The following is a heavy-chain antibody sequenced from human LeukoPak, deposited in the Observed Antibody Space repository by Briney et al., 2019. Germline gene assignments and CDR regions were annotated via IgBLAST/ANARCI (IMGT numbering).Heavy chain of an antibody. D-gene: IGHD3-9*01. CDR1: GYTFTSYA. Sequence: ASVKVSCKASGYTFTSYAMHWVRQAPGQRLEWMGWINAGNGNTKYSQKFQGRVTITRDTSASTAYMELSSLRSEDTAVYYCAREGAYYDILTGYYGVEFFDYWGQGTLVTVSS. J-gene: IGHJ4*02. CDR3: AREGAYYDILTGYYGVEFFDY. CDR2: INAGNGNT. V-gene: IGHV1-3*01.